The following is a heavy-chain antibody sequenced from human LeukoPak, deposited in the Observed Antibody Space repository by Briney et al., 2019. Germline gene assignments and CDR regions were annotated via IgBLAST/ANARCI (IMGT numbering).Heavy chain of an antibody. V-gene: IGHV1-18*01. Sequence: ASVKVSCKASGYTFTSYGISWVRQAPGQGLEWMGWISAYNGNTNYAQKLQGRVTMTTHTSTSTAYMELRSLRSDDTAVYYCASAGRDSSSWSYYYMDVWGKGTTVTVSS. CDR1: GYTFTSYG. J-gene: IGHJ6*03. D-gene: IGHD6-13*01. CDR2: ISAYNGNT. CDR3: ASAGRDSSSWSYYYMDV.